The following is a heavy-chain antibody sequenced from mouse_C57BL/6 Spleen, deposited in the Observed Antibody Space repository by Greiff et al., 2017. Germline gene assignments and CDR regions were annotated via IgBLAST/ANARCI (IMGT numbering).Heavy chain of an antibody. J-gene: IGHJ4*01. D-gene: IGHD1-1*01. CDR1: GYTFTSYW. V-gene: IGHV1-52*01. CDR2: IDPSDSET. Sequence: QVQLQQPGAELVRPGSSVKLSCKASGYTFTSYWMHWVKQRPIQGLEWIGNIDPSDSETHYNQKVKDKATLTVDKSSSTAYMQLSSLTSEDSAVYYCEREGNTVVATGAMDYWGQGTSVTVSS. CDR3: EREGNTVVATGAMDY.